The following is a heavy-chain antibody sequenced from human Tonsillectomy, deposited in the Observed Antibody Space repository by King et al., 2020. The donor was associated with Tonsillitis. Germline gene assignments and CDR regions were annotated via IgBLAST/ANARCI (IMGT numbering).Heavy chain of an antibody. D-gene: IGHD1-26*01. CDR3: AKDRGSGSYGEGADAFDI. J-gene: IGHJ3*02. V-gene: IGHV3-9*01. CDR1: GFTFDDYA. CDR2: IGWNSGSI. Sequence: VQLVESGGGLVQPGRSLRLSCAASGFTFDDYAMHWVRQAPGKGLEWVSGIGWNSGSIGDADSVKGRFTISRDNAKNSLYLQMNSLRVEDTALYYCAKDRGSGSYGEGADAFDIRGQGTMVTVSS.